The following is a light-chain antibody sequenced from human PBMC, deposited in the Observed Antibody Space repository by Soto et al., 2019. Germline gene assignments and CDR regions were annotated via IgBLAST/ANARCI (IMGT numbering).Light chain of an antibody. V-gene: IGLV1-40*01. J-gene: IGLJ2*01. CDR3: QSYDISLAGVL. Sequence: QSVLTQPPSVSGAPGQRVTISCSGSSSNIGAGYDVHWYRHLPGTAPKLLIFDNSNRPSGVPDRFSGTKSGTSASLAITGLQAEDEADYYCQSYDISLAGVLFGGGTQLTVL. CDR2: DNS. CDR1: SSNIGAGYD.